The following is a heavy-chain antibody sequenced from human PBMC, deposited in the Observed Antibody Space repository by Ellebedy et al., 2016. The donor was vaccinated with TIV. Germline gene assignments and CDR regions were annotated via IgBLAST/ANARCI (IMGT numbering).Heavy chain of an antibody. D-gene: IGHD3-10*01. V-gene: IGHV1-2*02. J-gene: IGHJ4*02. Sequence: AASVKVSCKTSGYSFTAYQIHWVRQAPGQGFEWTGWITPNTGGTDYALKIKGRVTMTRATSISPAYMELSRLTSDDTAVYYCARFYGSGSYSDYWGQGTLVTVSS. CDR1: GYSFTAYQ. CDR3: ARFYGSGSYSDY. CDR2: ITPNTGGT.